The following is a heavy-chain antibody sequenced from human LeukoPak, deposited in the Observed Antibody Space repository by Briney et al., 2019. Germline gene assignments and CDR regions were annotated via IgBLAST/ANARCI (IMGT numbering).Heavy chain of an antibody. V-gene: IGHV3-7*03. CDR3: VKDQSAIRFAH. D-gene: IGHD6-13*01. Sequence: GGSLRLSCAASGFTFSSYWMSWVRQAPGKGLEWVANIKEDGSEKRGVDSVKGRFTISRDNAKNSLYLQMNSLRVEDTAVYYCVKDQSAIRFAHWGQGTLVTVSS. CDR1: GFTFSSYW. CDR2: IKEDGSEK. J-gene: IGHJ4*02.